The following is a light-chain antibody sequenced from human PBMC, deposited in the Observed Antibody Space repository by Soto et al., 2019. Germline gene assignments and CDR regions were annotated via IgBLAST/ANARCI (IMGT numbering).Light chain of an antibody. CDR2: GAS. J-gene: IGKJ1*01. CDR1: QSVSSN. CDR3: QHRSNWPSWT. V-gene: IGKV3-15*01. Sequence: EIVMTQSPATLSVSPGERATLTCRASQSVSSNLAWYQQKPGQAPRLLIYGASTRATGIPARFSGSGSGTDFTLTISSLETEDLAVYYCQHRSNWPSWTFGAGTKVDI.